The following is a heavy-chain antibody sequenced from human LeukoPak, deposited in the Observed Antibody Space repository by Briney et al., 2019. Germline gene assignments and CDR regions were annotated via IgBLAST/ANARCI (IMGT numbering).Heavy chain of an antibody. CDR3: ARQVYNSGWYLDY. CDR1: GFTFSNYA. CDR2: ISGSGGNT. D-gene: IGHD6-19*01. J-gene: IGHJ4*02. Sequence: PGGSLRLSCAASGFTFSNYAMSWVRQAPGKGLEWVSAISGSGGNTDYADSVKGRFTISRDNSKNTLYLQMNSLRAEDTAVYYCARQVYNSGWYLDYWGQGTLVAVSS. V-gene: IGHV3-23*01.